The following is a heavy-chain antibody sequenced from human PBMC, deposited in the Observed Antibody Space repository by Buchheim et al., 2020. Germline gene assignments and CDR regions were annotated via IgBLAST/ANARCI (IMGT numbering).Heavy chain of an antibody. J-gene: IGHJ4*02. CDR2: LWYDGSNK. D-gene: IGHD6-19*01. V-gene: IGHV3-33*01. CDR3: ARDSRRSGWIFDY. Sequence: QVQLVESGGGVVQPGRSLRLSCAASGFTFSSYGMHWVRQAPGKGLEWVAVLWYDGSNKYYADSVTGRFTIFRDNSKNTLHLQMNSLRAEDTAVYYCARDSRRSGWIFDYWGQGTL. CDR1: GFTFSSYG.